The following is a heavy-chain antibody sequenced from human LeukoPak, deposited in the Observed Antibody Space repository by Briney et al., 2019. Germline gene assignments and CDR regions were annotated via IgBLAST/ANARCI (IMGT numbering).Heavy chain of an antibody. D-gene: IGHD6-13*01. Sequence: GGSLRLSCAASGFTFSSYWMSWVRQAPGKGLEWVANIKQDGSEKYYVDSVKGRFTISRDNAKNSLYLQMNSLRAEDTAVYYCAREHSSSWCTFDYWGQGTLVTVSS. CDR2: IKQDGSEK. J-gene: IGHJ4*02. V-gene: IGHV3-7*03. CDR1: GFTFSSYW. CDR3: AREHSSSWCTFDY.